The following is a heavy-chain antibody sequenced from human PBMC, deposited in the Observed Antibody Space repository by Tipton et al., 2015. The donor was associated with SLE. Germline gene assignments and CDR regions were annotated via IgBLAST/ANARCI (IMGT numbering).Heavy chain of an antibody. CDR3: ARGDPEGVEPFDY. Sequence: TLSLTCTVSGGTMSTYYWSWIRQPPGKGLEWIGYIYHSGSTNYNPSLRSRVTISVDTSKNKLSLQLRSVTTADTAVYYCARGDPEGVEPFDYWGQGTLVTVSS. J-gene: IGHJ4*02. V-gene: IGHV4-59*01. D-gene: IGHD1-1*01. CDR1: GGTMSTYY. CDR2: IYHSGST.